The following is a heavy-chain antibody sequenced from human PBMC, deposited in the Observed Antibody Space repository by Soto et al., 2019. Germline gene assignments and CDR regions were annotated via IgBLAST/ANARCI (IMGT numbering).Heavy chain of an antibody. V-gene: IGHV5-51*01. CDR3: ARRGSYYNFWSGYNGMDV. CDR2: IYPGDSDT. CDR1: GYSFTSYW. D-gene: IGHD3-3*01. Sequence: PGESLKISCKGSGYSFTSYWIGWVRQMPGKGLEWMGIIYPGDSDTRYSPSFQGQVTISADKSISTAYLQWSSLKASDTAMYYCARRGSYYNFWSGYNGMDVWGKGTTVTVS. J-gene: IGHJ6*04.